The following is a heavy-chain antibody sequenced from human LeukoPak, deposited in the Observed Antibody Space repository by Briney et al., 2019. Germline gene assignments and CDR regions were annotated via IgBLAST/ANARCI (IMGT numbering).Heavy chain of an antibody. CDR1: GFTFSRHW. Sequence: GGSLRLSCAASGFTFSRHWMSWVRQAPGKGLEWVATINQDGSQKYYVASVRGRFTISRDNAKNSLYLQMNSLRAEDTAVYYCARDDRDSSGYPAPDYWGQGTLVTVSS. CDR3: ARDDRDSSGYPAPDY. CDR2: INQDGSQK. D-gene: IGHD3-22*01. J-gene: IGHJ4*02. V-gene: IGHV3-7*05.